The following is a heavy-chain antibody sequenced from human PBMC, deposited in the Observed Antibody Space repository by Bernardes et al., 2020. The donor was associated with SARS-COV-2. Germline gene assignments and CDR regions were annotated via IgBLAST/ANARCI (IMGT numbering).Heavy chain of an antibody. V-gene: IGHV3-23*01. D-gene: IGHD6-6*01. Sequence: GGSLRLSCAASGFTFRSYAMTWVRQAPGKGLEWVSVIGTEGGGIHYADSVKGRFTISRDTSKNTLYLQMTSLRVEDTAVYYCAKYRDSTPVRLFDSWGQGTLVTVSS. CDR2: IGTEGGGI. J-gene: IGHJ4*02. CDR1: GFTFRSYA. CDR3: AKYRDSTPVRLFDS.